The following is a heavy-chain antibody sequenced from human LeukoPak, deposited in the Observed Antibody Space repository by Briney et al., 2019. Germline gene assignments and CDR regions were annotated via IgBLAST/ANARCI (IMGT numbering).Heavy chain of an antibody. CDR3: ARVSHLLEWLGGSWYFDY. Sequence: GESLKISCKGSGYSFTSYWIGWVRQMPGKGLEWMGIIYPGDSDTRYSPSFQGQVTISADKSISTAYLQWSSLKASDTAMYYCARVSHLLEWLGGSWYFDYWVQGTLVTVPS. CDR2: IYPGDSDT. V-gene: IGHV5-51*01. J-gene: IGHJ4*02. D-gene: IGHD3-3*01. CDR1: GYSFTSYW.